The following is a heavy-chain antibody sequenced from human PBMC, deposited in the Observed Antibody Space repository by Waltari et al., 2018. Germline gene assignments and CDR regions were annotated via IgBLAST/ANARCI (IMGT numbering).Heavy chain of an antibody. V-gene: IGHV1-2*02. D-gene: IGHD2-21*01. J-gene: IGHJ4*02. CDR1: GFTFTEYY. CDR3: ATDGGGSGGDELDY. CDR2: IKPKSGGT. Sequence: QGQLVQSGAEVKKPGASVNVSCKASGFTFTEYYIHWVRQAPGQGLEWMGWIKPKSGGTNNEQTFQGRVTMTRETSISTAYMELSRLRSDDTAVYYCATDGGGSGGDELDYWGQGTLVTVSS.